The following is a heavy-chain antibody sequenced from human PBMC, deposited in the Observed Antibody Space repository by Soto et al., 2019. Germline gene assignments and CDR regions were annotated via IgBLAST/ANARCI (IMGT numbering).Heavy chain of an antibody. CDR3: ARGILEQQMGLVTTDD. V-gene: IGHV1-69*06. CDR1: GGTFSSYA. Sequence: ASVKVSCKASGGTFSSYAISWVRQAPGQGLEWMGGIIPIFGTANYAQKFQGRVTITADKSTSTAYMELSSLRAEDTAVYYCARGILEQQMGLVTTDDWGQGTLGT. J-gene: IGHJ1*01. CDR2: IIPIFGTA. D-gene: IGHD6-13*01.